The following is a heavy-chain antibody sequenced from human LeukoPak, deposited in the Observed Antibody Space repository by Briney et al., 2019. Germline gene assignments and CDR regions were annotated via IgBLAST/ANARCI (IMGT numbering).Heavy chain of an antibody. CDR1: GGSISSYY. CDR3: ARDHCSGGSCSSLDP. J-gene: IGHJ5*02. D-gene: IGHD2-15*01. Sequence: TSETLSLTCTVSGGSISSYYWSWIRQPPGKGLEWIGYIYYSGSTNYNPSLKSRVTISVDTSKNQFSLKLTSVTAADTAVYYCARDHCSGGSCSSLDPWGQGTLVTVSS. V-gene: IGHV4-59*12. CDR2: IYYSGST.